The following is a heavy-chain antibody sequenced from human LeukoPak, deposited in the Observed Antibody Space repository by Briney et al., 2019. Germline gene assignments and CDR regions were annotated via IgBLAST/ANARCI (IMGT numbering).Heavy chain of an antibody. V-gene: IGHV1-18*01. CDR2: ICAYNGNT. CDR3: AREYNWNLSPNYYYYYMDV. J-gene: IGHJ6*03. Sequence: ASVKVSCKASGYTFTSYGISWVRQAPGQGLEWMGWICAYNGNTNYAQKLQGRVTMTTDTSTSTAYMELRSLRSDDTAVYYCAREYNWNLSPNYYYYYMDVWGKGTTVTVSS. D-gene: IGHD1-7*01. CDR1: GYTFTSYG.